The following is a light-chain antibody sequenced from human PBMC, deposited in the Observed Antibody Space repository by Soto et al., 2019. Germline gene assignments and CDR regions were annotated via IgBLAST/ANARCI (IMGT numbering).Light chain of an antibody. V-gene: IGKV1-39*01. CDR1: QSIRDY. J-gene: IGKJ1*01. CDR2: GAS. Sequence: DIQVTQSPSSLPASVGDRVTITCRASQSIRDYLTWYQQEPGKAPKVLMYGASTLQSGVPSRFSGSGSGTDFTLTISSLQPEDFATYYCQHYNSYSEAFGQGTKVDIK. CDR3: QHYNSYSEA.